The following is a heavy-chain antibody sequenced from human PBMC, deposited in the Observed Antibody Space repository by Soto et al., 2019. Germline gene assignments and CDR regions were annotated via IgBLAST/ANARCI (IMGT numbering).Heavy chain of an antibody. V-gene: IGHV4-38-2*01. Sequence: SETLSLTCAVSGSSISSGYYWGWLRQPQGKGLECIVSIYHSVITYYNPSLKSRVTISVDTSKNQFSLKLSSVTAADTAVYYCARVVGYDFWSVSYPSGMDVRGQGPTVIV. J-gene: IGHJ6*02. CDR2: IYHSVIT. CDR1: GSSISSGYY. D-gene: IGHD3-3*01. CDR3: ARVVGYDFWSVSYPSGMDV.